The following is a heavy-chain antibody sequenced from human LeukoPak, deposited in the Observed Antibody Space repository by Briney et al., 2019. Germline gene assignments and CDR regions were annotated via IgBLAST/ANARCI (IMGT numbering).Heavy chain of an antibody. J-gene: IGHJ4*02. CDR3: ARDGDGYNLFDY. CDR1: GGSISSYY. D-gene: IGHD5-24*01. Sequence: SETLSLTCTVSGGSISSYYWSWVRRPAGKGLEWIGRIYISGSADYNPSLKSRVTMSVDTSKNQFSLKLSSVTAADTAVYYCARDGDGYNLFDYWGQGTLVTVSS. CDR2: IYISGSA. V-gene: IGHV4-4*07.